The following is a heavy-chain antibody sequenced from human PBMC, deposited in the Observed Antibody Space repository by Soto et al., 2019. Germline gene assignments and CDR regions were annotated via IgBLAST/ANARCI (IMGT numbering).Heavy chain of an antibody. CDR1: GFTFSSYG. Sequence: QVQLVESGGGVVQPGRSLRLSCAASGFTFSSYGIHWVRQAPGKGLEWVAVIYYDGSNKYYADSVKGRFTISRDNSKNTLYLQMTSLRADDTAVYYCARGHGVATTMGWVDPWGQGTLVTVSS. V-gene: IGHV3-33*01. CDR3: ARGHGVATTMGWVDP. J-gene: IGHJ5*02. CDR2: IYYDGSNK. D-gene: IGHD5-12*01.